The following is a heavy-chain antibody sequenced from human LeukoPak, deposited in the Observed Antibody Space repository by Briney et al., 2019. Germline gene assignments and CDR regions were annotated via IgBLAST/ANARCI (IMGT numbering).Heavy chain of an antibody. CDR3: ARSGPRSGGYKEAAPGAFDI. CDR2: ISSSSSYI. D-gene: IGHD5-12*01. CDR1: GFTFSSYS. Sequence: GGSLRLSCAASGFTFSSYSMNWVRQAPGKGLEWVSSISSSSSYIYYADSVKGRFTISGDNAKNSLYLQMNSLRAEDTAVYYCARSGPRSGGYKEAAPGAFDIWGQGTMVSVSS. J-gene: IGHJ3*02. V-gene: IGHV3-21*01.